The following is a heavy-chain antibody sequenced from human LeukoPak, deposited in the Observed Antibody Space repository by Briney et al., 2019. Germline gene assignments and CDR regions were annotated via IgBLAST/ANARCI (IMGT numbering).Heavy chain of an antibody. D-gene: IGHD3-10*01. J-gene: IGHJ4*02. Sequence: ASVKVSCKAFGYTFTRNYMHWVRQAPGQGPEWMGVISPSGGSTTYAQKFQGRVTLTRDMSTSTAYMELSRLRSDDTAVYYCARVFIYYGSGSCLDYWGQGTLVTVSS. CDR3: ARVFIYYGSGSCLDY. CDR2: ISPSGGST. V-gene: IGHV1-46*01. CDR1: GYTFTRNY.